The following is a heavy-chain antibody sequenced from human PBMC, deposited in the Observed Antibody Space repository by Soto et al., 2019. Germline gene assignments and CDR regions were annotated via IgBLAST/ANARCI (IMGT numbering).Heavy chain of an antibody. J-gene: IGHJ5*02. CDR1: GYTFTGYY. D-gene: IGHD6-6*01. CDR2: INPNSGGT. CDR3: ARVSRIAARQSWFDP. V-gene: IGHV1-2*02. Sequence: ASVKVSCKASGYTFTGYYMRWVRQAPGQGLEWMGWINPNSGGTNYAQKFQGRVTMTRDTSISTAYMELSRLRSDDTAVYYCARVSRIAARQSWFDPWGQGTLVTVSS.